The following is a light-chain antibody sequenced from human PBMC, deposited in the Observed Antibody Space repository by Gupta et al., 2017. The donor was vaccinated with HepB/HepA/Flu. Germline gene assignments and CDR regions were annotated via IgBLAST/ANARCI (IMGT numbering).Light chain of an antibody. CDR1: SSNIGAGYD. CDR2: GNS. J-gene: IGLJ1*01. V-gene: IGLV1-40*01. CDR3: QSYDSSLSGYV. Sequence: SVLTQPPSVSAAPRQRATISCTGSSSNIGAGYDVHWYQQFPGTAPKLLIYGNSNRPSGVPDRFSGSKSGTSASLAITGLQAEDEADYYCQSYDSSLSGYVFGTGTKVTVL.